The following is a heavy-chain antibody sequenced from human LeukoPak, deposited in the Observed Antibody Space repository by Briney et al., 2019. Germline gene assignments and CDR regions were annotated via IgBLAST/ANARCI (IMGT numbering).Heavy chain of an antibody. CDR3: TRDPPPFN. D-gene: IGHD3-3*02. CDR2: IRSKGYGGTP. J-gene: IGHJ4*02. CDR1: GFTFGDYT. Sequence: QPGGSLRLSCTASGFTFGDYTMTWVRQAPGKGLEWVGFIRSKGYGGTPEYAVSVKGRFIVSRDDSKSIAYLQMNSLKTEDTAVYYCTRDPPPFNWGQGTLVTVSS. V-gene: IGHV3-49*04.